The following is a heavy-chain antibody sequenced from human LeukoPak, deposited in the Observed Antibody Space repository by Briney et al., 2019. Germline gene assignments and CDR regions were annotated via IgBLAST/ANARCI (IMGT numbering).Heavy chain of an antibody. V-gene: IGHV4-38-2*02. D-gene: IGHD2-2*01. CDR2: IYHSGST. CDR3: ARDQYCSSTSCYFGSRYYGMDV. Sequence: SETLSLTFTVSGYSISSGYYWGWIRQPPGKGLEWIGSIYHSGSTYYNPSLKSRVTISVDTSKNQFSLKLSSVTAADTAVYYCARDQYCSSTSCYFGSRYYGMDVWGQGTTVTVSS. CDR1: GYSISSGYY. J-gene: IGHJ6*02.